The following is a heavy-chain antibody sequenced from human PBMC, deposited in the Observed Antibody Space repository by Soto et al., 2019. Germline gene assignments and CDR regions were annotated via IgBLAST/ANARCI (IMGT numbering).Heavy chain of an antibody. J-gene: IGHJ1*01. D-gene: IGHD2-2*01. V-gene: IGHV3-23*01. CDR3: AKNGPIVVVPAATLHPEYFQH. CDR2: ISGSGGST. Sequence: GGSLRLSCAASGFTFSSYAMSWVRQAPGKGLEWVSAISGSGGSTYYADSVKGRFTISRDNSKNTLYLQMNSLRAEDTAVYYCAKNGPIVVVPAATLHPEYFQHWGQGTLVTVSS. CDR1: GFTFSSYA.